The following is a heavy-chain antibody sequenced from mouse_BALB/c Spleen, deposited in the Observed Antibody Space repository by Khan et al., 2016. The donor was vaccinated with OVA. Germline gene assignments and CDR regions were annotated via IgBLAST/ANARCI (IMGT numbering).Heavy chain of an antibody. V-gene: IGHV3-5*02. CDR2: IYYSVTV. D-gene: IGHD1-1*01. CDR1: GISITSGNYR. CDR3: ARDYGSLYWYFDG. Sequence: DVQLQESGPGLVKPSQTVSLTCTVTGISITSGNYRWSWIRQFPGNKLEWIGNIYYSVTVTYNPSLTSRTTITRDPSKNQFFLEMNSVDAEDTATYYCARDYGSLYWYFDGWGAGTTVTVSS. J-gene: IGHJ1*01.